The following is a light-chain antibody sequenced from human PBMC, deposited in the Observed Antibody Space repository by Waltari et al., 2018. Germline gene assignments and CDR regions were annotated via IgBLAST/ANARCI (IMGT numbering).Light chain of an antibody. CDR3: QHYNSDPGQMS. J-gene: IGKJ2*01. CDR2: KAS. CDR1: QSISIW. V-gene: IGKV1-5*03. Sequence: DIQMTQSPSTLSASVGDRVTITCRASQSISIWLAWYQQKPGKATRLLIYKASTLESGGPSRFSGSGSGIEFTLTISSLQPDDFAIYYCQHYNSDPGQMSFGQGTRLEI.